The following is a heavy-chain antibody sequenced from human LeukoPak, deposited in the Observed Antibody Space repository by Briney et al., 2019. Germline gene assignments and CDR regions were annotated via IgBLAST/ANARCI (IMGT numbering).Heavy chain of an antibody. Sequence: GGSLRLSCAASGFTFSSYGMSWVRQAPGKGLEWVSAISGSGGSTYYADSVKGRFTISRDNAKNSLYLQMNSLRAEDTAVYYCARGVPWLVGFDYWGQGTLVTVSS. CDR3: ARGVPWLVGFDY. V-gene: IGHV3-23*01. CDR2: ISGSGGST. CDR1: GFTFSSYG. D-gene: IGHD6-19*01. J-gene: IGHJ4*02.